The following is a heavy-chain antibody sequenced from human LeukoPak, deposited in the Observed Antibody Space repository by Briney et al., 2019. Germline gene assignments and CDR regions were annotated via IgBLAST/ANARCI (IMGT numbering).Heavy chain of an antibody. D-gene: IGHD3-22*01. CDR2: ISYDGSNK. Sequence: GGSLRLSCAASGFTFSSYAMHWVRQAPGKGLEWEAVISYDGSNKYYADSVKGRFTISRDNSKNTLYLQMNSLRAEDTAVYYCARGSPSRITMIVVVIPPFDYWGQGTLVTVSS. J-gene: IGHJ4*02. CDR1: GFTFSSYA. CDR3: ARGSPSRITMIVVVIPPFDY. V-gene: IGHV3-30-3*01.